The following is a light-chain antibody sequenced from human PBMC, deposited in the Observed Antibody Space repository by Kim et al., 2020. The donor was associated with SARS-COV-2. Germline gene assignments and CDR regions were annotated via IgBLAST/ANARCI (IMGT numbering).Light chain of an antibody. Sequence: DIQMTQSPSSLSASVGDRITITCRASQDIGNYLNWFQQKLGKVPKLLMYDASNLQTGVPSRFSGSGSGTDFTFTITSLQPEDSATYYCQQYDSFPYTFGQGTKLEI. CDR2: DAS. J-gene: IGKJ2*01. CDR3: QQYDSFPYT. CDR1: QDIGNY. V-gene: IGKV1-33*01.